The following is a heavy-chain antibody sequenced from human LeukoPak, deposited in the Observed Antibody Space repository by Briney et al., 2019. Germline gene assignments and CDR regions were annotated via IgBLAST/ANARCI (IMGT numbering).Heavy chain of an antibody. J-gene: IGHJ4*02. CDR3: ARDYGGNIRGYFDY. CDR2: IYSGGST. CDR1: GFTFSRYA. V-gene: IGHV3-66*01. Sequence: GGSLRLSCAASGFTFSRYAMSWVRQAPGKGLEWVSVIYSGGSTYYADSVKGRFTISRDNSKNTLYLQMNSLRVEDTAVYYCARDYGGNIRGYFDYWGQGTLVTVSS. D-gene: IGHD4-23*01.